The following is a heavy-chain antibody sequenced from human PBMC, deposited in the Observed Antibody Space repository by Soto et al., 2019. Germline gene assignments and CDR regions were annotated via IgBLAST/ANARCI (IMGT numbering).Heavy chain of an antibody. CDR2: ISGSGVDT. Sequence: PGGSLRLSCAASGFTFRSYPMTWGRQAPGKGLDWVSTISGSGVDTYYPDSVKGRVTISRDNSKNTLYLQINSLRAEDTAVYYCAKGGLLPRANRWFWGQGTLVTVSS. CDR1: GFTFRSYP. CDR3: AKGGLLPRANRWF. V-gene: IGHV3-23*01. D-gene: IGHD2-2*01. J-gene: IGHJ4*02.